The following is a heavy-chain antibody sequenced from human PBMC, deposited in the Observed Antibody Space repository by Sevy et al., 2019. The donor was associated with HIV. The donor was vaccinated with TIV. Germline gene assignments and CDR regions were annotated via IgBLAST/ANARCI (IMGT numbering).Heavy chain of an antibody. V-gene: IGHV1-2*02. CDR3: VRIRFQTGAFDS. CDR2: IDPISGGT. J-gene: IGHJ4*02. D-gene: IGHD7-27*01. CDR1: GYTFTGHY. Sequence: ASVKVSCKASGYTFTGHYLHWVRQAPGQGLEWMGWIDPISGGTKHAQNFKGRVTMARDTSISTASMELSSLRFGDTAMYYCVRIRFQTGAFDSWGQGTLVTVSS.